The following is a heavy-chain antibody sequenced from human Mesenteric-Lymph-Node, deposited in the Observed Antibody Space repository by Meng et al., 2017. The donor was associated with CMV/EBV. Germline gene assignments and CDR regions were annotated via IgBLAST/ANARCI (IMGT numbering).Heavy chain of an antibody. CDR2: IYYSGST. CDR3: ARPHYYGSGSSPWFDP. J-gene: IGHJ5*02. CDR1: GGSLSSSSYY. D-gene: IGHD3-10*01. Sequence: QLQLQGSGPGLVKPSEPLSLTCTVPGGSLSSSSYYWGWIRQPPGKGLEWIGSIYYSGSTYYNPSLKSRVTISVDTSKNQFSLKLSSVTAADTAVYYCARPHYYGSGSSPWFDPWGQGTLVTVSS. V-gene: IGHV4-39*01.